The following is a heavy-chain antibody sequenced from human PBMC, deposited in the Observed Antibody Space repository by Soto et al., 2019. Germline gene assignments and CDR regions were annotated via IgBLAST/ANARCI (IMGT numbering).Heavy chain of an antibody. D-gene: IGHD5-12*01. CDR1: GYTFTSYG. J-gene: IGHJ6*02. V-gene: IGHV1-18*01. CDR2: ISAYNGNT. Sequence: GASVKVSCKASGYTFTSYGISWVRQAPGQGLEWMGWISAYNGNTNYAQKLQGRVTMTTDTSTSTAYMELRSLRSDDTAVYYCARERGWLQSLPYYYYGMDVWGQGTTVTVSS. CDR3: ARERGWLQSLPYYYYGMDV.